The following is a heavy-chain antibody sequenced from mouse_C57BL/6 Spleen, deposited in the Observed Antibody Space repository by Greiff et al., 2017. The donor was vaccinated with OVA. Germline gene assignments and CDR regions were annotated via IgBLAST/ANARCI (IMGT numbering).Heavy chain of an antibody. D-gene: IGHD1-1*01. CDR2: ISNGGGST. V-gene: IGHV5-12*01. CDR3: ARRNYDWYFDV. CDR1: GFTFSDYY. Sequence: EVKLQESGGGLVQPGGSLKLSCAASGFTFSDYYMYWVRQTPEKRLEWVAYISNGGGSTYYPDTVKGRFTISRDNAKNTLYLQMSRLKSEDTAMYYCARRNYDWYFDVWGTGTTVTVSS. J-gene: IGHJ1*03.